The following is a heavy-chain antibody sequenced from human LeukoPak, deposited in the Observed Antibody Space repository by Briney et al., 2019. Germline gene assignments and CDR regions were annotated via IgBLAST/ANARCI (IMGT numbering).Heavy chain of an antibody. CDR2: ISGDGLST. Sequence: GGSLRLSCAASEFTFSGYWMHWVRQAPGQGLVWVSRISGDGLSTTYADSVKGRFTSSRDNAKSTLYPQMNSLRVEDTAVYYCTREKRGYTYGSDYWGQGTLVTVSS. CDR3: TREKRGYTYGSDY. CDR1: EFTFSGYW. J-gene: IGHJ4*02. D-gene: IGHD5-18*01. V-gene: IGHV3-74*01.